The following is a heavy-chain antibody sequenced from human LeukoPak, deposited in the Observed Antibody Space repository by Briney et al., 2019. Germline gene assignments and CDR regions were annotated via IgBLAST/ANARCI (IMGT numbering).Heavy chain of an antibody. CDR3: AKGDNMVRGEEGFDP. Sequence: GGSLRLSCAASGFTFSSFWMSWVRQSPGQGLEWVANIQQDGSERYYVDSVKGRFTISRDNSKNTLYLQMNSLRAEDTAVYYCAKGDNMVRGEEGFDPWGQGTLVTVSS. V-gene: IGHV3-7*03. D-gene: IGHD3-10*01. CDR1: GFTFSSFW. CDR2: IQQDGSER. J-gene: IGHJ5*02.